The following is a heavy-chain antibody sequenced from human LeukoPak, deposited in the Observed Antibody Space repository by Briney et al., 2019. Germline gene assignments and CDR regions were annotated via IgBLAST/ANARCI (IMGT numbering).Heavy chain of an antibody. CDR2: IYYSGST. D-gene: IGHD2-2*01. V-gene: IGHV4-39*07. CDR1: GGSISSSSYY. Sequence: SETLSLTCTVSGGSISSSSYYWGWIRQPPGKGLEWIGSIYYSGSTYYNPSLKSRVTISVDTSKNQFSLKLCSVTAADTAVYYCARDHGYCSSTSCYSGAFDIWGQGTMVTVSS. CDR3: ARDHGYCSSTSCYSGAFDI. J-gene: IGHJ3*02.